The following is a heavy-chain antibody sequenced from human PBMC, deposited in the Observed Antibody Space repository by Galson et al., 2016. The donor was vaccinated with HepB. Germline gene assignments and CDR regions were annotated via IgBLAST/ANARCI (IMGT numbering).Heavy chain of an antibody. D-gene: IGHD1-26*01. CDR2: IIPLFGAA. Sequence: SVKVSCKASGGTFSSHGIGWVRQAPGQGLDWMGGIIPLFGAADYAQNFQGRVTISADESTSTAYMELSSLTVEDTAVYYCARVGGTAFDYWGQGTLVTVSS. V-gene: IGHV1-69*13. CDR3: ARVGGTAFDY. J-gene: IGHJ4*02. CDR1: GGTFSSHG.